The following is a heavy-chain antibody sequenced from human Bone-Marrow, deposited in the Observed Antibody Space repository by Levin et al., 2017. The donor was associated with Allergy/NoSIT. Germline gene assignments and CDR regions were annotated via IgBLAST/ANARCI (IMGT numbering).Heavy chain of an antibody. V-gene: IGHV3-48*04. Sequence: QPGGSLRLSCAASGFTFNIYSMNWVRQAPGKGLEWVSYISSTSSTTHYADSVKGRFTISRDNAKNSLYLQMNSLRGEDTAVYYCARDPGYSNSWRFDYWGQGALVTVSS. J-gene: IGHJ4*02. D-gene: IGHD6-13*01. CDR2: ISSTSSTT. CDR1: GFTFNIYS. CDR3: ARDPGYSNSWRFDY.